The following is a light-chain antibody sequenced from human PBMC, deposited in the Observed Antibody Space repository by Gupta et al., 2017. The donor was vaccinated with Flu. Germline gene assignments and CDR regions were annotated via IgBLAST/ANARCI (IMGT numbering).Light chain of an antibody. J-gene: IGLJ1*01. V-gene: IGLV2-14*01. CDR2: EVS. Sequence: QSALTQPASVSGSPGQSITISCTGTSSDVGGYDSVSWYQQHPGKAPKLMIYEVSNRPSGVSNRFSGSKSGNTASLTISGLQAEDDADYYCSSYTSSSTPWVFGTGTKVTVL. CDR1: SSDVGGYDS. CDR3: SSYTSSSTPWV.